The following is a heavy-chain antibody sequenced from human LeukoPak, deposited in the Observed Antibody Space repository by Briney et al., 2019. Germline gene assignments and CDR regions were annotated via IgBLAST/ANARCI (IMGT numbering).Heavy chain of an antibody. Sequence: GGSLRLSCTASGFTFSKYWMHWVRQAPGKGLVWVSRINPDVSYTRYADSVKGRFTISRDNAKNTVYLQMNSVRGEDTAVFYCVRDFRQSDYWGQGTLVTVCS. CDR1: GFTFSKYW. J-gene: IGHJ4*02. CDR3: VRDFRQSDY. V-gene: IGHV3-74*01. CDR2: INPDVSYT.